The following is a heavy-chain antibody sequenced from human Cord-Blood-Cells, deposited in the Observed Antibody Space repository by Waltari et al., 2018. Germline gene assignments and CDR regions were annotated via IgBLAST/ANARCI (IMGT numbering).Heavy chain of an antibody. Sequence: QVQLQQWGAGLLKPSETLSLTCAVYGGSFSGYYWSWIRQPPGKGLEWIGEINHSGSTNSNPSLKSRVTISVDTSKNQFSLKLSSVTAADTAVYYCARRGPGPGYSGSYYYYYYGMDVWGQGTTVTVSS. CDR2: INHSGST. D-gene: IGHD1-26*01. CDR3: ARRGPGPGYSGSYYYYYYGMDV. V-gene: IGHV4-34*01. J-gene: IGHJ6*02. CDR1: GGSFSGYY.